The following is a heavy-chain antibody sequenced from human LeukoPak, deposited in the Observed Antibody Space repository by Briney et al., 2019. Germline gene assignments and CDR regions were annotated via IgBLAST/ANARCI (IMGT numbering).Heavy chain of an antibody. CDR2: IYYSGST. CDR1: GGSISSYY. J-gene: IGHJ6*03. V-gene: IGHV4-59*01. D-gene: IGHD1-26*01. Sequence: SETLSLTCTVSGGSISSYYWSWIRQPPGKGLEWIGYIYYSGSTNYNPSLKSRVTISADTSKNQFSLKLSSVTAADAAVYYCARRTHGSYYGYYYYYMDVWGKGTTVTVSS. CDR3: ARRTHGSYYGYYYYYMDV.